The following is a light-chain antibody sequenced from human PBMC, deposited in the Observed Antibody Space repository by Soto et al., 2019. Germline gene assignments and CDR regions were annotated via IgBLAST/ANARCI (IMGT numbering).Light chain of an antibody. CDR1: QSVSSSY. V-gene: IGKV3-15*01. CDR2: GAS. J-gene: IGKJ1*01. CDR3: QQYNNWPT. Sequence: TQYPGTLSLSPGERATLSCGASQSVSSSYLAWYQQKPGQAPRLLIYGASTRATGIPARLSGSGSGTEFTLTISSLPSEDFAVYYCQQYNNWPTFGQGTKVDIK.